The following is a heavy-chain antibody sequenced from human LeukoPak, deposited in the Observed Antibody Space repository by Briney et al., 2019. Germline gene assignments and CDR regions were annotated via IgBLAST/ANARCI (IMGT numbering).Heavy chain of an antibody. J-gene: IGHJ4*02. CDR1: GGSISSSSYY. CDR2: IDYSGST. Sequence: SETLSLTCTVSGGSISSSSYYWGWIRQPPGKGLEWIGSIDYSGSTHYNPSLKSRVTISVDTSKSQFSLKLSSVTAADTAVYYCARDWWNDSNNWGQGTLVTVSS. D-gene: IGHD3-22*01. V-gene: IGHV4-39*07. CDR3: ARDWWNDSNN.